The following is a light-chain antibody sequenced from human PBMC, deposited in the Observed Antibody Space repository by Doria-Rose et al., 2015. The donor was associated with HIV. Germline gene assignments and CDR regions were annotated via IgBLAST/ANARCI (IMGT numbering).Light chain of an antibody. J-gene: IGKJ1*01. CDR3: HQYGTSWT. CDR2: DGS. CDR1: QSFSGTY. Sequence: VLTQPPGTLSLSPGERATLSCRASQSFSGTYLAWYQQRPGQAPSLLIYDGSTRATGIPGRFSASGSGTDFTLTINRLEPEDFALYYCHQYGTSWTFGQGTKVEI. V-gene: IGKV3-20*01.